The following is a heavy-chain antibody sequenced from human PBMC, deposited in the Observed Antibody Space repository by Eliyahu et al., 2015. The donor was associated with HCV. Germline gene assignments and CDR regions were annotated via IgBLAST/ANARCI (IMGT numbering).Heavy chain of an antibody. V-gene: IGHV3-66*01. CDR2: LYSSGQT. J-gene: IGHJ2*01. CDR1: GFTVSKAY. CDR3: ARNSYDIRYGYYFDL. D-gene: IGHD2-15*01. Sequence: VQLVESGGVLVQPGESLRLTCEAAGFTVSKAYMSWVRQAPGKGLEWVSILYSSGQTYYADSLQDRFTISRDSSKNTPFLQLNNLRAEDTALYYCARNSYDIRYGYYFDLWGRGTLVTVSS.